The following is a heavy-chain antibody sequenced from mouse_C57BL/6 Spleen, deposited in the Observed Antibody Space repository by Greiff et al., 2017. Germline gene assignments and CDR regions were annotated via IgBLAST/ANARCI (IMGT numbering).Heavy chain of an antibody. V-gene: IGHV1-69*01. CDR1: GYTFTSYW. J-gene: IGHJ4*01. Sequence: QVQLKQPGAELVMPGASVKLSCKASGYTFTSYWMHWVKQRPGQGLEWIGEIDPSDSYTNYNQKFKGKSTLTVDKSSSTAYMQLSSLTSEDSAVYYCARGNYGNFYYAMDYWGQGTSVTVSS. CDR3: ARGNYGNFYYAMDY. D-gene: IGHD2-1*01. CDR2: IDPSDSYT.